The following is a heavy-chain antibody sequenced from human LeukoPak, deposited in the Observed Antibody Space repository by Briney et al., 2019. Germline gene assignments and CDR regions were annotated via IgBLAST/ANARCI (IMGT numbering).Heavy chain of an antibody. Sequence: GGSLRLSCAASGFTFDDYAMHWVRQAPGKGLVWVSRINSDGINTSYADSVKGRFTVSRDNAKNTLNLQMNSLRAEDTAVYYCARDLGQYYDTSDNWFDPWGQGTLVTVSS. CDR3: ARDLGQYYDTSDNWFDP. J-gene: IGHJ5*02. D-gene: IGHD3-22*01. CDR2: INSDGINT. V-gene: IGHV3-74*01. CDR1: GFTFDDYA.